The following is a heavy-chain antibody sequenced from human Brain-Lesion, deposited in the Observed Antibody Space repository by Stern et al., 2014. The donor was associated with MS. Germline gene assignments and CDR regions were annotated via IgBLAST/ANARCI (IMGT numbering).Heavy chain of an antibody. CDR3: ARGRVVPGFQYYATDV. CDR2: IFNSGST. CDR1: GGSISSGGYY. Sequence: DQLVESGPGLVKPSQTLSLSCTVSGGSISSGGYYWSWIRQPAGKGLEWIGRIFNSGSTSYNPSPKSRVPISIDTSKNQFSLRLNSMTAADTAVYYCARGRVVPGFQYYATDVWGQGTTVIVSS. J-gene: IGHJ6*02. V-gene: IGHV4-61*02. D-gene: IGHD2-2*01.